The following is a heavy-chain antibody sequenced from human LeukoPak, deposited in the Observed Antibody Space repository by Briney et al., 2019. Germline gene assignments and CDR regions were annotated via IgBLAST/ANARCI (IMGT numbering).Heavy chain of an antibody. V-gene: IGHV3-30*04. CDR2: ISYDGSNK. J-gene: IGHJ4*02. CDR1: GFTFSSYA. D-gene: IGHD3-10*01. CDR3: ARAGGGK. Sequence: GRSLRLSCAASGFTFSSYAMHWVRQAPGKGLEWVAVISYDGSNKYYADSVKGRFTISRDNSKNTLYLQMNSLRAEDTAVYYCARAGGGKWGQGTLVTVSS.